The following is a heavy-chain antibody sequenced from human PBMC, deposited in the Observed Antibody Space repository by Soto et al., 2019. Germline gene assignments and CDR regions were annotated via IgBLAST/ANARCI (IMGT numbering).Heavy chain of an antibody. CDR1: GGSITSYY. Sequence: LSLTCTASGGSITSYYWSWIRQPPGKGLEWIGYIYYSGSTNYNPSLKSRVTISVDTSKNQFSLKLSSVTAADTAVYYCARDLLGSSSYYYYYYGMDVWGQGTMVTVSS. CDR2: IYYSGST. J-gene: IGHJ6*02. V-gene: IGHV4-59*01. D-gene: IGHD6-6*01. CDR3: ARDLLGSSSYYYYYYGMDV.